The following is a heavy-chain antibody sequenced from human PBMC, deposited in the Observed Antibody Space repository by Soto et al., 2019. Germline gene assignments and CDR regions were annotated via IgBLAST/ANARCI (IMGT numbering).Heavy chain of an antibody. CDR1: GGTFSSYT. D-gene: IGHD3-22*01. CDR2: IIPILGIA. CDR3: ARYYYDSSGYYYAH. J-gene: IGHJ4*02. Sequence: SVKVSCKASGGTFSSYTISWVRQAPGQGLEWMERIIPILGIANYAQKFQGRVTITADKSTSTAYMELSSLRSEDTAVYYCARYYYDSSGYYYAHWGQGTLVTSPQ. V-gene: IGHV1-69*02.